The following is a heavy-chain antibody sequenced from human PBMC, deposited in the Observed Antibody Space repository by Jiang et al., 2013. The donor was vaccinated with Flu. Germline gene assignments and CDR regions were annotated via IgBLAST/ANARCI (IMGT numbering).Heavy chain of an antibody. CDR1: GYFISSGRL. D-gene: IGHD7-27*01. CDR2: LLYWEH. Sequence: TLSLTCAVSGYFISSGRLLGLDPAAPREGAGVDWEYLLYWEHLLQPSLTSRVTISVDTSKNQFSLKLSSVTAADTAVYYCARHRTAKLGIDYWGQGTLVTVSS. CDR3: ARHRTAKLGIDY. V-gene: IGHV4-38-2*01. J-gene: IGHJ4*02.